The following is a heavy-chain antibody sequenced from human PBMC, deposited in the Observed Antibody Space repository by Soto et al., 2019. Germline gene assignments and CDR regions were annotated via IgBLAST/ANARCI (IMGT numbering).Heavy chain of an antibody. Sequence: SETLSLTCTVSGGSINTFYWRWVRQPAGKVLEWIGRIFSSGSTSFNPSLESLVAMSVDTSKNHFSLNLSSVTAADMAVYYCAREGSYSAYNFAHGIQLWSFDFWGQGALVT. CDR3: AREGSYSAYNFAHGIQLWSFDF. D-gene: IGHD5-12*01. CDR2: IFSSGST. V-gene: IGHV4-4*07. CDR1: GGSINTFY. J-gene: IGHJ4*02.